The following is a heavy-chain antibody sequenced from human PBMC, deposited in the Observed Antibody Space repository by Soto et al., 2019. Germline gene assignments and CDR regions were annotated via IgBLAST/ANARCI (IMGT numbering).Heavy chain of an antibody. Sequence: LSLTCAVYGGSFSGYYWSWIRQPPGKGLEWIGEINHSGSTNYNPSLKSRVTISVDTSKNQFSLKLSSVTAADTAVYYCARGRKLCYDFGSGYLGHSWFDPWGQGTVVTVSS. V-gene: IGHV4-34*01. CDR1: GGSFSGYY. CDR2: INHSGST. CDR3: ARGRKLCYDFGSGYLGHSWFDP. D-gene: IGHD3-3*01. J-gene: IGHJ5*02.